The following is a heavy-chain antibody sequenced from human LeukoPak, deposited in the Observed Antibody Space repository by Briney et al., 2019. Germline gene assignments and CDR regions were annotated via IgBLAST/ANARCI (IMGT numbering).Heavy chain of an antibody. CDR1: GYSISSSNW. CDR3: ASHRQHQLTIFGLFDL. Sequence: PSETLSLTCAVSGYSISSSNWWGWIRQPPGKGLEWIGYIYYSGSTYYNPSLKSRVTMSVDTSKNQFSLKLSSVTAADTAVYYCASHRQHQLTIFGLFDLWGRGTLVTVSS. V-gene: IGHV4-28*01. D-gene: IGHD3-3*01. J-gene: IGHJ2*01. CDR2: IYYSGST.